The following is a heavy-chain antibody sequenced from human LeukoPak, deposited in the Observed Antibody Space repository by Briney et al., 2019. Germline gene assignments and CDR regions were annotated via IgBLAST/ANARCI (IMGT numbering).Heavy chain of an antibody. CDR3: ARIWDSSSSGSTPDY. J-gene: IGHJ4*02. CDR2: INHSGST. V-gene: IGHV4-34*01. Sequence: SETLSLTCAVSDGSFSGYYWSWIRQPPNKGLEWIGEINHSGSTNYNPSLKSRVTISVDTSKNQFSLKLSSVTAADTAVYYCARIWDSSSSGSTPDYWGQGTLVTVSS. CDR1: DGSFSGYY. D-gene: IGHD6-6*01.